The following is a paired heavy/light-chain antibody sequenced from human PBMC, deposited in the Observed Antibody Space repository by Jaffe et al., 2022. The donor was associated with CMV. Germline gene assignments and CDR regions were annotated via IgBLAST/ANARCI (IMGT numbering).Heavy chain of an antibody. V-gene: IGHV3-48*03. CDR1: GFTFNNYE. CDR2: VSRSATFA. D-gene: IGHD2-15*01. J-gene: IGHJ1*01. CDR3: ATGGSCSNGVCHDAAYFQH. Sequence: EVQLVESGGGVVQPGGSLRLSCVASGFTFNNYEMNWVRQAPGMGLEWVSNVSRSATFASYVDSVKGRFTISRDNAKNSLFLQMNNLRVEDTAVYYCATGGSCSNGVCHDAAYFQHWGQGTLVTVSS.
Light chain of an antibody. J-gene: IGKJ1*01. CDR3: QQYKTYPWT. CDR2: TAS. V-gene: IGKV1-5*03. Sequence: DIQMTQSPSTLSASVGDRVTITCRAGQSISRSLAWYQQEPGKAPKLLIYTASILEDGVPARFSGSGSGTQFTLTITSLQPDDFTTYYCQQYKTYPWTFGQGTKVEIK. CDR1: QSISRS.